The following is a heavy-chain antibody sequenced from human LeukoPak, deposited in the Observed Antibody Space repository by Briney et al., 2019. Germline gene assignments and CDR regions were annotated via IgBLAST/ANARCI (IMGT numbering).Heavy chain of an antibody. J-gene: IGHJ6*02. Sequence: SETLSLTCTVSGGSISSYYWSWIRQPPGKGLEWIGYIYYSGSTNYNPSLKSRVTISVDTSKNQFSLKLSSVTAADTAVYYCARDGYQLHCGMDVWGQGTTVTVSS. D-gene: IGHD2-2*01. CDR3: ARDGYQLHCGMDV. CDR1: GGSISSYY. V-gene: IGHV4-59*01. CDR2: IYYSGST.